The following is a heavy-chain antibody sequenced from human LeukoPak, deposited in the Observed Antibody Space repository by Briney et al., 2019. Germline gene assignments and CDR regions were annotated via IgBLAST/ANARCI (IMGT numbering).Heavy chain of an antibody. CDR1: GGSISSSNW. CDR3: ARTYYYGSGSPYNWFDP. V-gene: IGHV4-4*02. J-gene: IGHJ5*02. CDR2: IYHNGST. D-gene: IGHD3-10*01. Sequence: PSGTLSLTCAVSGGSISSSNWWSWVRQPPGKGLEWIGEIYHNGSTNYNPSLKSRVTISVDKSKNQFSLKLSSVTAADTAVYYCARTYYYGSGSPYNWFDPWGQGTLVTVSS.